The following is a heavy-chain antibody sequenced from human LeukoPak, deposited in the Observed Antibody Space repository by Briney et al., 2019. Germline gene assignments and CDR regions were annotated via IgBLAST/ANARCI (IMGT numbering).Heavy chain of an antibody. Sequence: GGSLRLSYAASCNYWMHWVRQAPGKGLVWVSHINSDGSWTSYADSVKGRFTISKDNAKNTVYLQMNNLRAEDTAVYYCVSFYVTYWGRGTLFTVSS. D-gene: IGHD2/OR15-2a*01. CDR3: VSFYVTY. CDR1: CNYW. V-gene: IGHV3-74*01. CDR2: INSDGSWT. J-gene: IGHJ4*02.